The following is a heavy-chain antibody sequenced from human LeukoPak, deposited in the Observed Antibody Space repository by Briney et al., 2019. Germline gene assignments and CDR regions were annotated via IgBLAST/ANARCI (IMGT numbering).Heavy chain of an antibody. CDR3: VRGVPVTPGIDY. J-gene: IGHJ4*02. CDR2: ICSGESTI. Sequence: GGSLRLSCAASGFTFSNYCTHWVRQPPGKGLVWVSQICSGESTIKFADSVKGRFTISRDNAKNTLYLQMSSLRVEDTAVYYCVRGVPVTPGIDYWGQGTLVTVSS. V-gene: IGHV3-74*01. CDR1: GFTFSNYC. D-gene: IGHD2-2*01.